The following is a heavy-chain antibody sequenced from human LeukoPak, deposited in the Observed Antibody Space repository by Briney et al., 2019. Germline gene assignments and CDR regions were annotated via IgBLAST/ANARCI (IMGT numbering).Heavy chain of an antibody. J-gene: IGHJ4*02. V-gene: IGHV3-53*05. Sequence: PGGSLRLSCAASGFTVSSNYMSWVRQAPGKGLEWVSVIYSGGSTYYADSVKGRFTISRDNSKNTLYLQMNSLRAEDTAVYYCADAYYYDSSGYFFRPIDYWGQGTLVTVSS. D-gene: IGHD3-22*01. CDR3: ADAYYYDSSGYFFRPIDY. CDR1: GFTVSSNY. CDR2: IYSGGST.